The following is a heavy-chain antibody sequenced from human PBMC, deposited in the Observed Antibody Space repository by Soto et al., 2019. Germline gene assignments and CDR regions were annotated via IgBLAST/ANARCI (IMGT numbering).Heavy chain of an antibody. CDR2: IYYSGST. CDR3: ARVPNPFRLKIGYEDAFDF. D-gene: IGHD5-12*01. J-gene: IGHJ3*01. CDR1: GGSISSGDYY. Sequence: SETLSLTCTVSGGSISSGDYYWSWIRQPPGKGLEWIGYIYYSGSTYYNPSLKSRVTISVDTSKNQFSLQLNSVTPEDTAVYYCARVPNPFRLKIGYEDAFDFWGQGTMVT. V-gene: IGHV4-30-4*01.